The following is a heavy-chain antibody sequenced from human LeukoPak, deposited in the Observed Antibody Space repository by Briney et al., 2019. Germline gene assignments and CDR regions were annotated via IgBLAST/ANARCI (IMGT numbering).Heavy chain of an antibody. Sequence: PGGSLRLSCAATGFTFSTYVMTWVRQAPGKGLEWVSAISGSGGSTYYADSVKGRFTISRDNSKNTLYLQMNSLGAEDTAVYYCAKDRVWFGDLSDSNSGDYWGQGTLVTVSS. D-gene: IGHD3-10*01. CDR3: AKDRVWFGDLSDSNSGDY. CDR1: GFTFSTYV. J-gene: IGHJ4*02. V-gene: IGHV3-23*01. CDR2: ISGSGGST.